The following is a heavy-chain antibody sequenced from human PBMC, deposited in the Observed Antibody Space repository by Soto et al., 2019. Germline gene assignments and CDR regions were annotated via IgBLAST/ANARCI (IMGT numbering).Heavy chain of an antibody. J-gene: IGHJ4*02. Sequence: QVQLVESGGGVVQPGRSLRLSCAASGFTFSSYAMHWVRQAPGKGLEWVAVISYDGSNKYYADSVKGRFTISRDNSKNTVYLHMNSLSAEETAVYYCARGDIRYSSSTRIAAAPDHRGQGTLVTVSS. CDR2: ISYDGSNK. V-gene: IGHV3-30-3*01. D-gene: IGHD6-13*01. CDR3: ARGDIRYSSSTRIAAAPDH. CDR1: GFTFSSYA.